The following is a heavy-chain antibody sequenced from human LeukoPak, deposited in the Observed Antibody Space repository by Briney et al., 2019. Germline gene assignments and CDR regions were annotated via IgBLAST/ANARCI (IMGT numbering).Heavy chain of an antibody. Sequence: GASVKVSCKASGYTFTGYYMHGVRPAPGQGLEWMGWINPNSGGTNYAQKFQGRVTMTRDTSISTAYMELSRLRSDDTAVYYCARDRNPFDWSIIYYYYYYGMDVWGQGTTVTVSS. CDR3: ARDRNPFDWSIIYYYYYYGMDV. J-gene: IGHJ6*02. D-gene: IGHD3-9*01. CDR1: GYTFTGYY. CDR2: INPNSGGT. V-gene: IGHV1-2*02.